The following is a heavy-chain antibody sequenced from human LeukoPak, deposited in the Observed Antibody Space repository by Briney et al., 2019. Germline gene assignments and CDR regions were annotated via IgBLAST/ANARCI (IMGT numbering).Heavy chain of an antibody. CDR1: GGSISSGGYS. V-gene: IGHV4-30-2*01. CDR2: IYHSGST. J-gene: IGHJ5*02. D-gene: IGHD6-19*01. Sequence: PSGTLSLTCAVSGGSISSGGYSWSWIRQPPGKGLEWIGYIYHSGSTYYNPSLKSRVTISVDRSKNQFSLKLSSVTAADTAVYYCARGQDSSGWDNWFDPWGQGTLVTVSS. CDR3: ARGQDSSGWDNWFDP.